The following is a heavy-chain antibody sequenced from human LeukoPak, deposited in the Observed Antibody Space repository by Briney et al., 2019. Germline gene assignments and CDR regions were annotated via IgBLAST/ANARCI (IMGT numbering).Heavy chain of an antibody. CDR1: GFTVRNTY. V-gene: IGHV3-66*01. CDR2: IYSGGGT. Sequence: PGGSLRLSCAASGFTVRNTYMNWVRPAPGKGLEWVSDIYSGGGTYYADSAKGRFTISRDNSNNTLYLQMNSLRAEDTAVYYCVRDDRRYGEYGYFAYGGQGTLVTASS. D-gene: IGHD4/OR15-4a*01. CDR3: VRDDRRYGEYGYFAY. J-gene: IGHJ4*02.